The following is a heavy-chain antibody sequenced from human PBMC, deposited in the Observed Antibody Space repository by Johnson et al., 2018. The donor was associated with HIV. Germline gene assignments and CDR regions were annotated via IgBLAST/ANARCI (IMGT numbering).Heavy chain of an antibody. J-gene: IGHJ3*02. V-gene: IGHV3-20*04. CDR3: ARGAVSYYDNSVYWGAFDI. Sequence: MLLVESGGGVVRPGGSLRLSCAASGFTFDDNGMSWVRQAPGKGLEWVSGINWNGGSTGYADSVKGRFTVSRANAKNSLYLQMNSLRAEDTALYYCARGAVSYYDNSVYWGAFDIWGQGTMVTVSS. CDR1: GFTFDDNG. D-gene: IGHD3-22*01. CDR2: INWNGGST.